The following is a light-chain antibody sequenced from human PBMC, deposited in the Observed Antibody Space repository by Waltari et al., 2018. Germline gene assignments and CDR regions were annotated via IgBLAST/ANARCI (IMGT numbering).Light chain of an antibody. V-gene: IGKV1-39*01. CDR2: AAS. CDR3: QQSYSIPQT. Sequence: DIQMTQSPSSLSASVGDRVTITCRESQSISSYLNWYQQKPGKAPKLLIYAASSLQSGVPSRFSGSGSGTDFTLTISSLQPEDFATYYCQQSYSIPQTFGPGTKVDIK. J-gene: IGKJ3*01. CDR1: QSISSY.